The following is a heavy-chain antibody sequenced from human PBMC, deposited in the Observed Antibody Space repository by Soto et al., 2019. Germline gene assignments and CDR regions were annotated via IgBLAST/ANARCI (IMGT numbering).Heavy chain of an antibody. D-gene: IGHD3-22*01. V-gene: IGHV1-69*02. CDR3: AKYYDSSGYYSPFDY. Sequence: QVQLVQSGAEVKKPGSSVKVSCKASGGTFSSYTISWVRQAPGQGLEWMGRIIPILGIANYAQKFQGRVTITADKSTSTAYLELRSLRSADTAVYYCAKYYDSSGYYSPFDYWGQGTLVTVSS. J-gene: IGHJ4*02. CDR2: IIPILGIA. CDR1: GGTFSSYT.